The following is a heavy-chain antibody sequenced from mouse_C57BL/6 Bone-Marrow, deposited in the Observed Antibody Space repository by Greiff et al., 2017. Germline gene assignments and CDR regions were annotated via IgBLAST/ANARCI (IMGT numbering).Heavy chain of an antibody. J-gene: IGHJ2*01. Sequence: EVMLVESGEGLVKPGGSLKLSCAASGFTFSSYAMSWVRQTPEKRLEWVAYISSGGDYIFYADNVKGRFTISRDNARNTLYLQMSSLKSEDTAMYYSSRVYYYGSSYYFDYWGQGTTLTVSS. CDR2: ISSGGDYI. D-gene: IGHD1-1*01. CDR3: SRVYYYGSSYYFDY. CDR1: GFTFSSYA. V-gene: IGHV5-9-1*02.